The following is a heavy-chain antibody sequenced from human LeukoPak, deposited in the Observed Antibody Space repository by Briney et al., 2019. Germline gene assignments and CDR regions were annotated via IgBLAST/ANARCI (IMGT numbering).Heavy chain of an antibody. V-gene: IGHV3-74*01. CDR1: GFTFSRSW. CDR2: INDDGSST. CDR3: ARGPAANSGNYYVGDY. Sequence: GGSLRLSCAASGFTFSRSWMHWVRQAPGKGLVWVSRINDDGSSTSYADSVKGRFTISRDNAKKTLFLQMNSLRAEDTGVYYCARGPAANSGNYYVGDYWGQGTLVTVSS. J-gene: IGHJ4*02. D-gene: IGHD1-26*01.